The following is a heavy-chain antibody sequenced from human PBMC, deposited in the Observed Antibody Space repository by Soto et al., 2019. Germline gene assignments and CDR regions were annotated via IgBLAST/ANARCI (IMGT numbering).Heavy chain of an antibody. D-gene: IGHD6-25*01. CDR2: INPNSGGT. CDR1: GYTFTGYY. Sequence: ASVKVSCKASGYTFTGYYMHWVRQAPGQGLEWMGWINPNSGGTNYAQKFQGWVTMTRDTSATTAYMELSSLRPEDTAVYYCARERRTERDYWGQGTLVTVSS. V-gene: IGHV1-2*04. CDR3: ARERRTERDY. J-gene: IGHJ4*01.